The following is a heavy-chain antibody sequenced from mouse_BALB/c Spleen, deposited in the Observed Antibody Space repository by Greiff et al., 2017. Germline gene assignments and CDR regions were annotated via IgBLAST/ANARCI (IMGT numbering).Heavy chain of an antibody. D-gene: IGHD2-4*01. J-gene: IGHJ4*01. CDR3: ARHIYYDYEGAMDY. CDR1: GFTFSSYG. Sequence: EVKLVESGGDLVKPGGSLKLSCAASGFTFSSYGMSWVRQTPDKRLEWVATISSGGSYTYYPDSVKGRFTISRDNAKNTLYLQMSSLKSEDTAMYYCARHIYYDYEGAMDYWGQGTSVTVSS. CDR2: ISSGGSYT. V-gene: IGHV5-6*01.